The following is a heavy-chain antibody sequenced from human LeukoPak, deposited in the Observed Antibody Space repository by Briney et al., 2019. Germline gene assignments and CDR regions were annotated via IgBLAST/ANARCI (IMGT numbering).Heavy chain of an antibody. CDR1: GGTFSSYA. CDR3: AAPPLLTGYPYGI. V-gene: IGHV1-69*13. CDR2: IIPIFGTA. J-gene: IGHJ3*02. D-gene: IGHD3-9*01. Sequence: SVKVSCKASGGTFSSYAISWVRQTPGQGLEWMGRIIPIFGTANYAQKFQGRVTITADESTSTAYMELSSLRSEDTAVYYCAAPPLLTGYPYGIWGQGTMVTVSS.